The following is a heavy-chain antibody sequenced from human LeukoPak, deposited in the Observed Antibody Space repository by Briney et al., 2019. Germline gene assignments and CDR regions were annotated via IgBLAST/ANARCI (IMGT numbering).Heavy chain of an antibody. CDR1: GFTFDDYG. CDR2: ISSSSSTI. Sequence: GGSLRLSCAASGFTFDDYGMSWVRQAPGKGLEWVSYISSSSSTIYYADSVKGRFTISRDNAKNSLYLQMNSLRAEDTAVYYCARDQRGASNYWGQGTLATVSS. V-gene: IGHV3-48*04. J-gene: IGHJ4*02. D-gene: IGHD1-26*01. CDR3: ARDQRGASNY.